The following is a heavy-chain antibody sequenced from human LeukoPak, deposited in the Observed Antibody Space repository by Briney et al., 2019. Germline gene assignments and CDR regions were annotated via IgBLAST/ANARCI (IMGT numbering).Heavy chain of an antibody. Sequence: SETLSLTCTVSGGSISSSSYYWGWVRQPRGKGLEWIESIYYSGSTYYNPSLKSRVTISVDTSKNQFSLKLSSVTAADTAVYYCARHSGDYGDLDYWGQGTLVTVSS. D-gene: IGHD4-17*01. CDR1: GGSISSSSYY. J-gene: IGHJ4*02. V-gene: IGHV4-39*01. CDR2: IYYSGST. CDR3: ARHSGDYGDLDY.